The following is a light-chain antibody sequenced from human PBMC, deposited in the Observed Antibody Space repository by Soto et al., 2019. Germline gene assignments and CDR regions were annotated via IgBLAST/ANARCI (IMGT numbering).Light chain of an antibody. CDR2: DVT. CDR1: GSDVGGYSY. V-gene: IGLV2-11*01. CDR3: CSYAGSYTLV. Sequence: QSVLTQPRSVSGSPGQSVTISCTGTGSDVGGYSYVSWYQQHPGKAPKLMINDVTKRPSGVPDRFSGSKSGNTASLTISGLQAEDEADYYCCSYAGSYTLVFGGGTKLTVL. J-gene: IGLJ2*01.